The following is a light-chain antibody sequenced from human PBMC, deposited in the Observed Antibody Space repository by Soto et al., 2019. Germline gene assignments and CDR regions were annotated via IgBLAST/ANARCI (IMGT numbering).Light chain of an antibody. CDR2: DIS. V-gene: IGLV2-14*01. Sequence: QSALTQPASVSGSPGQSITISCTGTSSDVGGYNYGSWYQQHPGKAPKRMIYDISNRPSGVSNRFSGSKSGNTASLTISGLQAEYEADYYSSSYTSSSTLLYVFGTGTKLTVL. J-gene: IGLJ1*01. CDR1: SSDVGGYNY. CDR3: SSYTSSSTLLYV.